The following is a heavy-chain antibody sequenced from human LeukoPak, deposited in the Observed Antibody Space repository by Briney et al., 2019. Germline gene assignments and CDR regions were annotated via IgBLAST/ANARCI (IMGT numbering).Heavy chain of an antibody. V-gene: IGHV4-59*08. CDR2: IYYSGST. Sequence: SETLSLTCTVSGGSISSYYWSWIRQPPGKGLEWIGYIYYSGSTNYNPSLKSRVTISVDTSKNQFSLKLSSVTAADTAVYYCARIRLAAADPWGQGTLVTVSS. CDR3: ARIRLAAADP. J-gene: IGHJ5*02. D-gene: IGHD6-13*01. CDR1: GGSISSYY.